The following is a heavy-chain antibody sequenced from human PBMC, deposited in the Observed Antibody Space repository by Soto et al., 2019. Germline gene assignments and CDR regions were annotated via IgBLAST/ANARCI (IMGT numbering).Heavy chain of an antibody. V-gene: IGHV3-30-3*01. Sequence: QVQLVESGGDVVQPGRSLRLSCAASGFTFSGYIFHWVRQTPGKGLEWVGLISHDGNKQYADSVKDRFTISRDNSKNEVHLQMNSLSGEDTALYYCAREDESSGHAGTFQHWGQGTVVTVAP. J-gene: IGHJ1*01. CDR3: AREDESSGHAGTFQH. CDR2: ISHDGNK. D-gene: IGHD3-22*01. CDR1: GFTFSGYI.